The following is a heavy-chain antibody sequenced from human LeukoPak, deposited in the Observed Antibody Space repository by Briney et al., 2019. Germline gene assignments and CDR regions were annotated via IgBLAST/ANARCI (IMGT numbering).Heavy chain of an antibody. Sequence: GGSLRLSCAASGFTFSSYNMNWVRQAPGKGLEWLSYISSTSSTIYYADSVKGRLTISRDNAKNSLYLHMNSLRDEDTAVYYCARGDWGSNFDYWGQGTLVTVSS. J-gene: IGHJ4*02. CDR1: GFTFSSYN. CDR2: ISSTSSTI. V-gene: IGHV3-48*02. D-gene: IGHD7-27*01. CDR3: ARGDWGSNFDY.